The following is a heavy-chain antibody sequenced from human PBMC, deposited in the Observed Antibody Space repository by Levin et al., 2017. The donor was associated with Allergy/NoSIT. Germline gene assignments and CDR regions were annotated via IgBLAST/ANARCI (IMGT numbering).Heavy chain of an antibody. Sequence: GESLKISCAASGFTFSSDAMSWVRQAPGKGLEWVSVIVGSGGTTYYADSVKGRFSISRDKSKNTLYLQMNSLRAEDTAVYYCAKTWVPYGLDVWGQGTTVTVSS. CDR1: GFTFSSDA. CDR2: IVGSGGTT. V-gene: IGHV3-23*01. CDR3: AKTWVPYGLDV. J-gene: IGHJ6*02.